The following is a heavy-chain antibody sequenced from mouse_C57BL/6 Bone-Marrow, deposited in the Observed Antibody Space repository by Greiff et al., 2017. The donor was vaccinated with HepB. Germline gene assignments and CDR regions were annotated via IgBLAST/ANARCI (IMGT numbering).Heavy chain of an antibody. CDR3: TSNPLYYYGSSYWYVDV. CDR1: GFNIKDDY. V-gene: IGHV14-4*01. D-gene: IGHD1-1*01. Sequence: EVQVVESGAELVRPGASVKLSCTASGFNIKDDYMHWVKQRPEQGLEWIGWIDPENGDTEYASKFQGKATITADTSSNTAYLQLSSLTSEDTAVYYCTSNPLYYYGSSYWYVDVWGTGTTVTVSS. CDR2: IDPENGDT. J-gene: IGHJ1*03.